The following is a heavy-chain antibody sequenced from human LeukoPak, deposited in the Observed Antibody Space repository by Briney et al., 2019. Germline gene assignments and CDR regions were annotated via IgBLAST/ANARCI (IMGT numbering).Heavy chain of an antibody. J-gene: IGHJ5*02. D-gene: IGHD3/OR15-3a*01. CDR2: IYYSGST. Sequence: SETLSLTSTVSGGSISSSSYYWGWIRQPPGKGLEWIGSIYYSGSTYYNPSLKSRVTISVDTSKNQFSLKLSSVTAADTAVYYCARGLSSPNWLDPWGQGTLVTVSS. CDR1: GGSISSSSYY. V-gene: IGHV4-39*01. CDR3: ARGLSSPNWLDP.